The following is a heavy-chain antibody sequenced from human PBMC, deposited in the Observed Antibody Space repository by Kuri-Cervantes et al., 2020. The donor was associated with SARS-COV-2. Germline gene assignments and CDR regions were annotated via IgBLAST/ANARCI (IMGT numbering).Heavy chain of an antibody. V-gene: IGHV3-21*01. CDR1: GFTFSSYA. CDR2: ISSSSSYI. Sequence: GGSLRLSCAASGFTFSSYAMSWVRQAPGKGLEWVSAISSSSSYIYYADSVKGRFTISRDNAKNSLYLQMNSLRAEDTAVYYCARRSWYWRDYYGMDVWGQGTTVTVSS. D-gene: IGHD6-13*01. J-gene: IGHJ6*02. CDR3: ARRSWYWRDYYGMDV.